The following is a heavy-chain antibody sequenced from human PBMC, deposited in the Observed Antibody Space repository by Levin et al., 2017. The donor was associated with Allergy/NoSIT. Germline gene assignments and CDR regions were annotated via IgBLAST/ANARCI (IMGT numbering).Heavy chain of an antibody. Sequence: SETLSLTCAVSGGSISSGGYSWSWIRQPPGKGLEWIGYIYHSGSTYYNPSLKSRVTISVDRSKNQFSLKLSSVTAADTAVYYCARVGGYGDPGNDAFDIWGQGTMVTVSS. D-gene: IGHD4-17*01. CDR1: GGSISSGGYS. V-gene: IGHV4-30-2*01. J-gene: IGHJ3*02. CDR3: ARVGGYGDPGNDAFDI. CDR2: IYHSGST.